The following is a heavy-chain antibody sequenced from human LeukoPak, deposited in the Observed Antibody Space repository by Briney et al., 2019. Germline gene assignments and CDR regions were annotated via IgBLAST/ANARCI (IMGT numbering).Heavy chain of an antibody. J-gene: IGHJ4*02. D-gene: IGHD1-26*01. CDR3: ARGRNPGTGSYLYYFDY. Sequence: GGSLRLSXAASGFTFGSYSMNWVRQAPGKGLEWLSSISSSSSYIYYADSVKGRFTISRDNAKNSLYLQMNSLRAEDTAVYYCARGRNPGTGSYLYYFDYWGQGTLVTVSS. CDR2: ISSSSSYI. V-gene: IGHV3-21*01. CDR1: GFTFGSYS.